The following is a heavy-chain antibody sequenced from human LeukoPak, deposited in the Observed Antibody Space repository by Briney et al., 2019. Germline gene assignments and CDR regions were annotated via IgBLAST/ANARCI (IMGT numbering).Heavy chain of an antibody. CDR3: AKDLKMRVVINQNVPTNAFDY. CDR2: ISGSGGST. CDR1: GFTFSSYA. Sequence: GGSLRLSCAASGFTFSSYAMSWVRQAPGKGLEWVSAISGSGGSTYYADSVKGRFTISRDNSKNTLYLQMNSLRAEDTAVYYCAKDLKMRVVINQNVPTNAFDYWGQGTLVTVSS. J-gene: IGHJ4*02. D-gene: IGHD3-3*01. V-gene: IGHV3-23*01.